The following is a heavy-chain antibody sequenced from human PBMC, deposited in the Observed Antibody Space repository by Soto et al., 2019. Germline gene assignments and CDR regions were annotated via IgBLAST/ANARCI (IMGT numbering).Heavy chain of an antibody. V-gene: IGHV3-33*01. J-gene: IGHJ4*02. CDR1: GFTFSSYG. Sequence: PGGSLRLSCAASGFTFSSYGMHWVRQAPGRGLEWVAVIWYDGSNKYYADSVKGRFTISRDNSKNTLYLQMNSLRAEDTAVYYWARDRGSRRPHLKYYFNNGGRETWVPVSS. CDR3: ARDRGSRRPHLKYYFNN. CDR2: IWYDGSNK. D-gene: IGHD3-16*01.